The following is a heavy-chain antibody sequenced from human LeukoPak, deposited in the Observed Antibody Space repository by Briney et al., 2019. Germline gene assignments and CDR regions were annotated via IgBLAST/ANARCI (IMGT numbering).Heavy chain of an antibody. V-gene: IGHV3-9*01. Sequence: GRSLRLSCAASGFTFDDYAMRWVRQAPGKGLEWVSGISWNSGSIGYADSVKGRFTISRDNAKNSLYLQMNSLRAEDTALYYCAKDLRRYCSSTSCLGGFDPWGQGTLVTVSS. CDR3: AKDLRRYCSSTSCLGGFDP. CDR1: GFTFDDYA. J-gene: IGHJ5*02. D-gene: IGHD2-2*01. CDR2: ISWNSGSI.